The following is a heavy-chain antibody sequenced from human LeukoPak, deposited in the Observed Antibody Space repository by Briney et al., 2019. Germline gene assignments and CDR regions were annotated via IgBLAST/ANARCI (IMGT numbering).Heavy chain of an antibody. V-gene: IGHV3-23*01. J-gene: IGHJ4*02. CDR2: ISGSGGST. Sequence: GRSLRLSCAASGFTFSSYAMSWVRQAPGKGLEWVSGISGSGGSTYYADSVKGRFTISRDNSKNTLFLQMNSLRAEDTAVYYCAKDFEYSGYSSSNFDYWGQGTPVTVSS. CDR1: GFTFSSYA. CDR3: AKDFEYSGYSSSNFDY. D-gene: IGHD6-13*01.